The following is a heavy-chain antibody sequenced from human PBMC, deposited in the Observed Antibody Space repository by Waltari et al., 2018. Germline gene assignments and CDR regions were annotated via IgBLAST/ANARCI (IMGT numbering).Heavy chain of an antibody. J-gene: IGHJ6*03. CDR1: GGSFITGDYY. CDR2: IYYIGIT. CDR3: ARFEGFDYYMDV. Sequence: QVQLQESGPGLLKPSQTISLTSSVPGGSFITGDYYWSWIRQPPGKGLEWIGNIYYIGITYYNPSLKSRVTISVDTSKNQFSLKLNSVTAADTAVYYCARFEGFDYYMDVWGKGTTVTVSS. V-gene: IGHV4-30-4*08. D-gene: IGHD3-10*01.